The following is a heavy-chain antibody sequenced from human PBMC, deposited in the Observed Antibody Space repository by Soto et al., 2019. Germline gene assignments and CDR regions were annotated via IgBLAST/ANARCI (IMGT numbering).Heavy chain of an antibody. CDR2: INPNSGGT. D-gene: IGHD2-15*01. CDR3: ARIVVDRDLDYHYGMDV. CDR1: GYTFTGYY. J-gene: IGHJ6*02. Sequence: ASVKVSCKASGYTFTGYYMHWVRQAPGQGLEWMGWINPNSGGTNYAQKFQGRVTMTRDTSISTAYMELSRLRSDDTAVYYCARIVVDRDLDYHYGMDVWGQGPTVTVSS. V-gene: IGHV1-2*02.